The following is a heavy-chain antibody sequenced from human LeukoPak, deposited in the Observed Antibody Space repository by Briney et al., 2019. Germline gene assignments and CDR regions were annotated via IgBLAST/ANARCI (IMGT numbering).Heavy chain of an antibody. J-gene: IGHJ6*02. CDR1: GFTFSSYA. CDR3: AKDMVRYFDWLCFGMDV. D-gene: IGHD3-9*01. V-gene: IGHV3-9*01. CDR2: ISWISGSI. Sequence: GGSLRLSCAASGFTFSSYAMSRVRQAPGKGLEWVSGISWISGSIGFADSVKGRFTISRDNAKNSLYLQMNSLRAEDTALYYCAKDMVRYFDWLCFGMDVWGQGTTVTVSS.